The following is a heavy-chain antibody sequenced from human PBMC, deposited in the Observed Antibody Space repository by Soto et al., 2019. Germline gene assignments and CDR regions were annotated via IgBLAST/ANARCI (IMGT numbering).Heavy chain of an antibody. V-gene: IGHV4-30-4*01. CDR2: IYYTGAT. J-gene: IGHJ3*02. CDR3: ARDQGNSLDI. Sequence: SETLSLTCTVSGGSVSSGDYQWTWIRQPPGKGLEWIGHIYYTGATYYNPSLKTRLTISLDTSKNQVSLSLNSVTAADTAVYYCARDQGNSLDIWGQGXMVTV. CDR1: GGSVSSGDYQ.